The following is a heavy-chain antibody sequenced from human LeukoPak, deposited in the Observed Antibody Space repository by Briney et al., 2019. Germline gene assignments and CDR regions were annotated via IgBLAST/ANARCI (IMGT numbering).Heavy chain of an antibody. D-gene: IGHD2-21*01. V-gene: IGHV3-23*01. CDR1: GFTISSYA. J-gene: IGHJ6*03. Sequence: GGSLRLSCAASGFTISSYAMSWVRQAPGKGLEWVSAISGSGGSTYYADSVKGRFTISRDNSKNTLYLQMNSLRAEDTAVYYCAKDRLCGGDCYWYYYYYMDVWGKGTTVTVSS. CDR2: ISGSGGST. CDR3: AKDRLCGGDCYWYYYYYMDV.